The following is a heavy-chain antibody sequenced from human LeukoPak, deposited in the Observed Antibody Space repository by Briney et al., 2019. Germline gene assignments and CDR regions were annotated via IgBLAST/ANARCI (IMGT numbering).Heavy chain of an antibody. J-gene: IGHJ6*02. CDR3: ARDPTITIFGVVIQDYYYGMDV. Sequence: ASVKVSCKASGYTFTGYYMHRVRQAPGQGLEWMGWINPNSGGTNYAQKFQGRVTMTRDTSISTAYMELSRPRSDDTAVYYCARDPTITIFGVVIQDYYYGMDVWGQGTTVTVSS. CDR2: INPNSGGT. V-gene: IGHV1-2*02. CDR1: GYTFTGYY. D-gene: IGHD3-3*01.